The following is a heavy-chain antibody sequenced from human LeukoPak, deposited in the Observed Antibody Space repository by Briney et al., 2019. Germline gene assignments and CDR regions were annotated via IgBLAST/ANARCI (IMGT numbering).Heavy chain of an antibody. D-gene: IGHD3-10*01. CDR1: GGSISSSSYY. Sequence: SETLSLTCTVSGGSISSSSYYWGWIRQPPGKGLEWIGSIYYSGSTYYNPSLKSRVTISVDTSKNQFSLKLSSVTAADTAVYYCARQGSGSRKNWFDPWGQGTLVTVSS. V-gene: IGHV4-39*01. CDR3: ARQGSGSRKNWFDP. J-gene: IGHJ5*02. CDR2: IYYSGST.